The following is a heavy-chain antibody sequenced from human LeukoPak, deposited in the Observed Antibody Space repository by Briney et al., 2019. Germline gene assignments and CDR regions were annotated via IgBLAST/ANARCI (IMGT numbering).Heavy chain of an antibody. J-gene: IGHJ4*02. V-gene: IGHV4-34*01. CDR2: INHSGST. D-gene: IGHD3-22*01. Sequence: PSETLSLTCAVYGGSFSGYYWSWIRQPPGKGLEWIGEINHSGSTNYNPSLKSRVTISVDTSKNQFSLKLSSVTAADTAVYYCARGDNYDSSGYHPEPSRWGQGTLVTVSS. CDR3: ARGDNYDSSGYHPEPSR. CDR1: GGSFSGYY.